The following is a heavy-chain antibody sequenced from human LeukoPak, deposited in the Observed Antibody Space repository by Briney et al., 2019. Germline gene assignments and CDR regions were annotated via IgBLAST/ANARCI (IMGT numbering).Heavy chain of an antibody. Sequence: GGSLRLSCEASGFTFSSYDMHWVRQVTGKGLEWVSAIDTAGGTYYSGSVKGRFIISRENAKNSLYLQVNSLRAGDTAVYFCARETLGPHFCGMDVWGQGTTVTVSS. CDR2: IDTAGGT. J-gene: IGHJ6*02. D-gene: IGHD2/OR15-2a*01. CDR3: ARETLGPHFCGMDV. CDR1: GFTFSSYD. V-gene: IGHV3-13*01.